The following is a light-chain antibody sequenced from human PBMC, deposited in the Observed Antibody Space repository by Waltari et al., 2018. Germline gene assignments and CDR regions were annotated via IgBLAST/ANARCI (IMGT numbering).Light chain of an antibody. J-gene: IGLJ3*02. Sequence: QSVLTQPPSASGTPGQRVTISCSGSSSNIGSNYVYWYQQLPGTAPKLLIYRNNQRPSGVPDRFSGSKSGTSASLAISGLRSGDEAGYYCAAWDDSLSGSWVFGGGTKLTVL. CDR2: RNN. CDR1: SSNIGSNY. V-gene: IGLV1-47*01. CDR3: AAWDDSLSGSWV.